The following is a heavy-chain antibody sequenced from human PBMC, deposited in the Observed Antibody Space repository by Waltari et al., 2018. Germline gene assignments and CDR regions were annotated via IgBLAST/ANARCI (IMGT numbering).Heavy chain of an antibody. V-gene: IGHV4-38-2*02. J-gene: IGHJ3*02. CDR1: HHSISNGYY. CDR2: IYHTGSN. Sequence: QVQLQESGPGLAKPSETLSLTCTVSHHSISNGYYWGWIRQPPGKGLEWIASIYHTGSNYSSPSLRRRVSISIDTSMSQLSLGLSSVTAADTADYYCAMVGHCSGGSCPNDAFDTWGPGTSVTV. D-gene: IGHD2-15*01. CDR3: AMVGHCSGGSCPNDAFDT.